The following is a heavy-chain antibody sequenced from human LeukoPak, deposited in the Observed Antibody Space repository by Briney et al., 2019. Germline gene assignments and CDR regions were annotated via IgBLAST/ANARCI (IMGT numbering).Heavy chain of an antibody. V-gene: IGHV3-23*01. CDR3: AKRVPYSSSSVYFDS. CDR2: ISGSGSDT. CDR1: GFTFSSYG. Sequence: GGSLRLSCAASGFTFSSYGLSWVGQAPGKGLEWVSAISGSGSDTYYADSVKGRFTISKDNSKNTLYLQMNSLRAEDTAVYYCAKRVPYSSSSVYFDSWGQGTLVTVSS. D-gene: IGHD6-6*01. J-gene: IGHJ4*02.